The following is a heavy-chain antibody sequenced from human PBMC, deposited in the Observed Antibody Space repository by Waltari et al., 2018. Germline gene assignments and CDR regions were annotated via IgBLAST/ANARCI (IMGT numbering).Heavy chain of an antibody. CDR1: GFKFSNYA. CDR3: ARHLYGIDYLELDT. J-gene: IGHJ1*01. CDR2: IRDSGVVR. Sequence: EVQLLESGGGLAPPGGSLRLSCVASGFKFSNYARSWVRQAPGEGLEGVAGIRDSGVVRNYADSVKGRLTVSRDNSINTVFLQINSLTAEDTAIYYCARHLYGIDYLELDTWGRGTLVAVSS. V-gene: IGHV3-23*01. D-gene: IGHD3-10*01.